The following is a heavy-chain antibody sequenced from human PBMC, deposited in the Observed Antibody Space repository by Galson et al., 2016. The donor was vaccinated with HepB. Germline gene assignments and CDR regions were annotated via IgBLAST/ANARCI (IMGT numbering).Heavy chain of an antibody. D-gene: IGHD3/OR15-3a*01. Sequence: CAISGDSVSSKTAAWNWIRQSPSRGLEWLGRTYFTFRWYGDYSESVKGRMTLSPDTSKNQFSLVVNSVTPEDTAVYYCARGARHYGVLTTHGLDVWGQGTTVTVSS. J-gene: IGHJ6*02. CDR2: TYFTFRWYG. V-gene: IGHV6-1*01. CDR3: ARGARHYGVLTTHGLDV. CDR1: GDSVSSKTAA.